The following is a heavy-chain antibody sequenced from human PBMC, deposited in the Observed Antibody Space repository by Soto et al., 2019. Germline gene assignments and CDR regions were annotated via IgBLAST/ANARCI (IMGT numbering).Heavy chain of an antibody. D-gene: IGHD3-22*01. CDR2: ISYDGSNK. Sequence: RWSLRLSCAASGFTFSSYGMHWFRQAPGKGLEWVAVISYDGSNKYYADSVKGRFTISRDNSKNTLYLQMNSLRAEDTAVYYCAKDLRFGYYYDSSGPFDYWGQGTLVTVSS. CDR3: AKDLRFGYYYDSSGPFDY. V-gene: IGHV3-30*18. CDR1: GFTFSSYG. J-gene: IGHJ4*02.